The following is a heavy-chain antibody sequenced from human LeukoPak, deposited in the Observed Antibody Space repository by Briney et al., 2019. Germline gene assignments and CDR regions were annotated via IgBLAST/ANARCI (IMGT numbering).Heavy chain of an antibody. V-gene: IGHV4-59*01. J-gene: IGHJ4*02. D-gene: IGHD5-18*01. CDR3: ARGSVDTAMVHDFDY. CDR2: IYYSGST. Sequence: SETLPLTCTVSGGSISSYYWSWIRQPPGKGLEWIGYIYYSGSTNYNPSHKSRVTISVDTSKNQFSLKLSSVTAADTAVYYCARGSVDTAMVHDFDYWGQGTLVTVSS. CDR1: GGSISSYY.